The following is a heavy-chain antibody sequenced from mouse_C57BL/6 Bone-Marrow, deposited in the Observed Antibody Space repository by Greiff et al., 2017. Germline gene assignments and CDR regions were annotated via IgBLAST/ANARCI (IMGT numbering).Heavy chain of an antibody. CDR3: TPTPGSSPLYYFDY. J-gene: IGHJ2*01. CDR1: GFNIKDDY. V-gene: IGHV14-4*01. CDR2: IDPENGDT. D-gene: IGHD1-1*01. Sequence: EVQLQQSGAELVRPGASVKLSCTASGFNIKDDYMHWVKQRPEQGLEWIGWIDPENGDTEYASKFQGKATITADTSSNTAYLQLSSLTSEDTAVYYCTPTPGSSPLYYFDYWGQGTTLTVSS.